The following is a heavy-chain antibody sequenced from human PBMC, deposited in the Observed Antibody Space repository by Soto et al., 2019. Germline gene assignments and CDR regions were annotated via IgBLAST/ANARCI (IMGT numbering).Heavy chain of an antibody. CDR3: AKDRRWLPDY. D-gene: IGHD5-12*01. CDR1: GFTFSSYG. Sequence: PGGSLRLSCAASGFTFSSYGMHWVRQAPGKGLEWVAVISYDGSNKYYADSVKGRFTISRDNSKNTLYLQMNSLRAEDTAVYYCAKDRRWLPDYWGQGTLVTVS. J-gene: IGHJ4*02. V-gene: IGHV3-30*18. CDR2: ISYDGSNK.